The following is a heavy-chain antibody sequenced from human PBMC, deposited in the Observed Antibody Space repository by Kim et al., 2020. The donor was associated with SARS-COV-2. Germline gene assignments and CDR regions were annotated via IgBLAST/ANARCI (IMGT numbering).Heavy chain of an antibody. Sequence: ASVKVSCKASGFTFTNYVIHWVRQAPGQRLEWMGWINAVNWNTKYSQKFQGRVTITRDSSPSAAYMELSSLRSEDTAIYYCGRGEIGYCSSTTCSDAFDIWGHGTMVTVSS. V-gene: IGHV1-3*01. J-gene: IGHJ3*02. D-gene: IGHD2-2*01. CDR1: GFTFTNYV. CDR2: INAVNWNT. CDR3: GRGEIGYCSSTTCSDAFDI.